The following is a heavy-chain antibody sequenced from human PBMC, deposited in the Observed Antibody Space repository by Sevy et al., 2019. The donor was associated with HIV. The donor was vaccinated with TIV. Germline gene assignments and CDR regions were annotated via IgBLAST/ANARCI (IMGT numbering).Heavy chain of an antibody. J-gene: IGHJ4*02. CDR2: ISGSGGTT. D-gene: IGHD2-15*01. Sequence: GGSLRLSCAASGFTFSSYAMTWVRQAPGKGLEWVSIISGSGGTTNYADSVKGRFTISRDNSKNTLYMQMNSLRAEDTAVYYCAKRYRGNNPFDFWGQGTLVTVSS. CDR1: GFTFSSYA. V-gene: IGHV3-23*01. CDR3: AKRYRGNNPFDF.